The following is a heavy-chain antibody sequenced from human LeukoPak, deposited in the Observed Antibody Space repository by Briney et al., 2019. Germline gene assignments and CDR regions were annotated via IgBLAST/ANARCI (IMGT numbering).Heavy chain of an antibody. CDR3: ARGGMLPLDF. V-gene: IGHV3-21*01. Sequence: GGSLRLSCAASGFIFSSYTINWVRQAPGKGLQWVSSISSGSNHIYYADSVRGRFTISRDNAKNSLYLQMDSLTAEDTAVYYCARGGMLPLDFWGQGTLVTVSS. J-gene: IGHJ4*02. D-gene: IGHD2-15*01. CDR2: ISSGSNHI. CDR1: GFIFSSYT.